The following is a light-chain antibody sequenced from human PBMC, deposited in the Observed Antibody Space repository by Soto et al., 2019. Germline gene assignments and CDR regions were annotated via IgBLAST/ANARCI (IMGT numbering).Light chain of an antibody. CDR1: SSDVGYYDY. V-gene: IGLV2-8*01. CDR2: EVT. Sequence: QSVLTQPPSASGFPGQSVTISCTGTSSDVGYYDYVSWYQQHPGQAPKLVIYEVTKRPSGVPDRVSASKSGNTASLTVSGLLAEDEADYYCSSYAGSNNFVFGSGTKLTVL. J-gene: IGLJ1*01. CDR3: SSYAGSNNFV.